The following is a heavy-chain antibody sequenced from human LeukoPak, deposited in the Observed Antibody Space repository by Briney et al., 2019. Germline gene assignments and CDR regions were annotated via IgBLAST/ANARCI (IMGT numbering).Heavy chain of an antibody. CDR1: GFTFSSYA. CDR3: ANEIRPNDY. J-gene: IGHJ4*02. V-gene: IGHV3-23*01. Sequence: PGGSLRLSCAASGFTFSSYAMSWVRQAPGKGLEWVSAISGSGDSTYYGDSVKGRFTISRDNSRSTLYLQMNDLRVEDSAIYYCANEIRPNDYWGQGTLVTVSS. CDR2: ISGSGDST.